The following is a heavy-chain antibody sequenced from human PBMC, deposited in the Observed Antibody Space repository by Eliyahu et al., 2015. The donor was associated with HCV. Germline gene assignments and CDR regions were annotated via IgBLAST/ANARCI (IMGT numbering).Heavy chain of an antibody. CDR3: ARLFGGYSDYFDY. V-gene: IGHV4-39*07. J-gene: IGHJ4*02. CDR2: IYHSGIT. D-gene: IGHD3-22*01. Sequence: QMQLQESGPGLVKPSETLSLTCTVSGGSIDXSSSSYYWGWIRQSPGKGLEWIGSIYHSGITDYNPSLRSRVSISVDTSKNQFSLKLRSVTAADTAVYYCARLFGGYSDYFDYWGQGTLVTVSS. CDR1: GGSIDXSSSSYY.